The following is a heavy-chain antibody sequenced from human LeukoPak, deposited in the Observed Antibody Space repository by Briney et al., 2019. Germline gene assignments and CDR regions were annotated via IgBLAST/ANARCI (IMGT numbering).Heavy chain of an antibody. CDR2: IFYSGGA. CDR3: ARGPVDTMIVVVTQPLAFDI. Sequence: SETLSLTCTVSGGSIRSYYWSWIRQPPGKGLEWIGYIFYSGGANYNPSLKSRVTISVDTSKNQFSLKLTSVTAADTAVYYCARGPVDTMIVVVTQPLAFDIWGQGTMVTVSS. D-gene: IGHD3-22*01. J-gene: IGHJ3*02. V-gene: IGHV4-59*01. CDR1: GGSIRSYY.